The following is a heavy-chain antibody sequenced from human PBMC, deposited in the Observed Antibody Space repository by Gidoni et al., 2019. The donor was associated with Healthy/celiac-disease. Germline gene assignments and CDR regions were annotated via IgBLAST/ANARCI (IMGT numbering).Heavy chain of an antibody. J-gene: IGHJ4*02. Sequence: QVQLQESGPGLVKPSETLSLPCTVSGGPISSYYWSWIRQPPGKGLEWIGYIYYSGSTNYNPSLKSRVTISVDTSKNQFSLKLSSVTAADTAVYYCARGGIVVGIGLDYWGQGTLVTVSS. CDR2: IYYSGST. D-gene: IGHD3-22*01. V-gene: IGHV4-59*01. CDR3: ARGGIVVGIGLDY. CDR1: GGPISSYY.